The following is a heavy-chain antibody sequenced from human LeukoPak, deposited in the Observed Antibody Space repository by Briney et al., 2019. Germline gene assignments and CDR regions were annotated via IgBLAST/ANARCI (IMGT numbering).Heavy chain of an antibody. CDR2: INHSGST. CDR3: AGRTTVTTNSTLY. D-gene: IGHD4-17*01. J-gene: IGHJ4*02. Sequence: PSETLSLTRAVYGGSFSGYYWSWIRQPPGKGLEWIGEINHSGSTNYNPSLKSRVTISVDTSKNQLSLKLSSVTAADTAVYYCAGRTTVTTNSTLYWGQGTLVTVSS. V-gene: IGHV4-34*01. CDR1: GGSFSGYY.